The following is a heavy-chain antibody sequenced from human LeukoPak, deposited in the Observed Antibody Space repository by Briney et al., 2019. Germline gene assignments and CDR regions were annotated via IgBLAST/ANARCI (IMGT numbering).Heavy chain of an antibody. CDR2: ISCSGGST. CDR3: AKDVWTYDDNSPDY. Sequence: GGSLRLSCAASGFTFSSFGMSWVRQAPGKGLEWVSAISCSGGSTYYADSVKGRFTISRDNSKNMLYLQMNSLRAEDTAVYYCAKDVWTYDDNSPDYWGQGTQVTVSS. CDR1: GFTFSSFG. D-gene: IGHD3-22*01. J-gene: IGHJ4*01. V-gene: IGHV3-23*01.